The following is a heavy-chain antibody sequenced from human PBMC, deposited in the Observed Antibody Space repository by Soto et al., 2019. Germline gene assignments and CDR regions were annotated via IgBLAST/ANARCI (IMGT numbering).Heavy chain of an antibody. J-gene: IGHJ5*02. CDR1: GGSFSGYY. CDR3: VRGLDYGDRDWFDP. CDR2: INHSGST. V-gene: IGHV4-34*01. D-gene: IGHD4-17*01. Sequence: QVQLQQWGAGLLKPSETLSLTCAVYGGSFSGYYWSWIRQPPGKGLEWIGEINHSGSTNYNPSLKSRVTISVDTSKNQFSLKLSSVTAADTAVYYCVRGLDYGDRDWFDPWRQGTLVTVSS.